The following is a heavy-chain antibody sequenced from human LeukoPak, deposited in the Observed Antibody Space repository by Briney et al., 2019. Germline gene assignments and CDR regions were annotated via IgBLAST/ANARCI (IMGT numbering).Heavy chain of an antibody. D-gene: IGHD6-6*01. J-gene: IGHJ4*02. Sequence: GRSLRLSCAASGFTFSSYAMHWVRQAPGKGLEWVAFIRYDGSNKYYADSVKGRFTISRDNSKNTLYLQMNSLRAEDTAVYYCAKDNELVQYYFDYWGQGTLVTVSS. CDR3: AKDNELVQYYFDY. CDR2: IRYDGSNK. V-gene: IGHV3-30*02. CDR1: GFTFSSYA.